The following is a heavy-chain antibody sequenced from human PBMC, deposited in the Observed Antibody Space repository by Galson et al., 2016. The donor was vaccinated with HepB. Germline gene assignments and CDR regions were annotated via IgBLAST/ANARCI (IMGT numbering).Heavy chain of an antibody. V-gene: IGHV1-58*01. J-gene: IGHJ6*03. D-gene: IGHD1-1*01. Sequence: SVKVSCKASGFTFSSVAVQWVRQAPGQPLEWIGWNVVGNRDTQSAQKFHDRVIFTRDLSTRKAYMELNSLTSGDTAVYYCAVDMGTRLYYNMDVWGKGTTVTVSS. CDR3: AVDMGTRLYYNMDV. CDR2: NVVGNRDT. CDR1: GFTFSSVA.